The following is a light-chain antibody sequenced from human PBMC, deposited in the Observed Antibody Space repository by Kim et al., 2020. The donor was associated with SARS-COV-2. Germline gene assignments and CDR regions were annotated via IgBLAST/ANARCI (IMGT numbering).Light chain of an antibody. CDR2: GAS. V-gene: IGKV1-12*01. J-gene: IGKJ2*03. CDR1: QGISPW. Sequence: SASVGDRVTITWRASQGISPWLAWYQQKPGKGPKLLIYGASSLQSGVPSRFSGSGSGTDFTLTINYLQPEDFATYFCQQGKSPPYSFGQGTKLEI. CDR3: QQGKSPPYS.